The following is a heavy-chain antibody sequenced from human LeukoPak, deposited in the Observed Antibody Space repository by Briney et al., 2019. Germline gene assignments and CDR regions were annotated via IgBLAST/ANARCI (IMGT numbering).Heavy chain of an antibody. V-gene: IGHV3-53*04. D-gene: IGHD6-13*01. J-gene: IGHJ5*02. Sequence: PGGSLRLSCAASGFTVSNSYMAWVRQAPGKGLEWVSVIYSGGDTYYPHSVKGRFIISRHNSKNTLFLQMNSLRTEDTAVYYCARGGWSGDSSSWFPSWFDPWGQGTLVTVSS. CDR2: IYSGGDT. CDR1: GFTVSNSY. CDR3: ARGGWSGDSSSWFPSWFDP.